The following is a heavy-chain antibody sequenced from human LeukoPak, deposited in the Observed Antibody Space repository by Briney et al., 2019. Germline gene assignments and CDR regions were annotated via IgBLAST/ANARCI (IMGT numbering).Heavy chain of an antibody. CDR2: IKQYGTEK. CDR1: GFTFSSSW. V-gene: IGHV3-7*04. Sequence: PGGSLRLSCAASGFTFSSSWMSWVRQAPGKGLGWVAKIKQYGTEKYYVDSVKGRFTISRDNAKNSLYLQLNSLRAEDTAVYYCAREVREVPHWGQGTLVTVSS. CDR3: AREVREVPH. D-gene: IGHD2-2*01. J-gene: IGHJ4*02.